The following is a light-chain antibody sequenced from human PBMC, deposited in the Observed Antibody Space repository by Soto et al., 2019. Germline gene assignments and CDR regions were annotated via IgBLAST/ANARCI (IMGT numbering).Light chain of an antibody. CDR2: EVS. V-gene: IGLV2-23*02. J-gene: IGLJ1*01. CDR1: SSDVGSYNL. CDR3: CSYAGSSTFLYV. Sequence: QSALTQPASVSGSPGQSITISCTGTSSDVGSYNLVSWYQQHPGKAPKLMIYEVSKRPSGVSNRFSGPKSGNTASLTISGLQAEDEADYYCCSYAGSSTFLYVVGTGTKVTV.